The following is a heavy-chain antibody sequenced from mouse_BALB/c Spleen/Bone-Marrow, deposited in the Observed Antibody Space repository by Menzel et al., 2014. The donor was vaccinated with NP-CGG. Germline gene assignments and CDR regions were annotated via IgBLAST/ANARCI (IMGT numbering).Heavy chain of an antibody. V-gene: IGHV1-7*01. Sequence: LVESGAELAKPGASVKMSCKASGYTFTSYWMHWVKQRPGQGLEWIGYINPSTGYTEYNQKFKDKATLTADKSSSTAYMQLSSLTSEDSAVYYCARLTTVVPYDYWGQDTTLTVSS. CDR2: INPSTGYT. CDR3: ARLTTVVPYDY. J-gene: IGHJ2*01. CDR1: GYTFTSYW. D-gene: IGHD1-1*01.